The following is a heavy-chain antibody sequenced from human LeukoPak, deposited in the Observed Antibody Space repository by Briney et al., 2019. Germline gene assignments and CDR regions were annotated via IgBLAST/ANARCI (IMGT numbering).Heavy chain of an antibody. D-gene: IGHD2-2*01. V-gene: IGHV3-33*08. Sequence: GGSLRLSCAASGFAFSSYSMHWVRQAAGKGLEWVALIWYDGNRKYYADSMKGRFTISRDNSKNALYLQMDSLRAEDTAVYYCARDWGYCSSTSCYHYGMDVWGQGTTVTVSS. CDR3: ARDWGYCSSTSCYHYGMDV. CDR1: GFAFSSYS. CDR2: IWYDGNRK. J-gene: IGHJ6*02.